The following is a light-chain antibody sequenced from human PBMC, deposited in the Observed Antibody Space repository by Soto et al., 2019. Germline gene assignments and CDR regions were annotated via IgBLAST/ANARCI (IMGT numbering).Light chain of an antibody. CDR2: DAS. J-gene: IGKJ4*01. CDR3: QQRSNWPLT. Sequence: EIVSTQSPATLSLSPGERATLSCRASQSVSSYLAWYQQKPGQAPRLLIYDASNRATGIPARFSGSGSGTDFPLTISSLGPEVFAVYYCQQRSNWPLTFGGGTKVDIK. CDR1: QSVSSY. V-gene: IGKV3-11*01.